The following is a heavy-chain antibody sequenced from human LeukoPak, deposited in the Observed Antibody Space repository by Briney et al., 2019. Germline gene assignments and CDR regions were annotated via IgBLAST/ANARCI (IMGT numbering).Heavy chain of an antibody. CDR2: IIPIFGTA. D-gene: IGHD2-8*01. CDR3: ARGQAYCTNGVCYSYYFDY. CDR1: GGTFSSYA. Sequence: SVKVSCKASGGTFSSYAISWVRQAPRQGLEWMGGIIPIFGTANYAQKFQGRVTITTDESTSTAYMELSSLRSEDTAVYYCARGQAYCTNGVCYSYYFDYWGQGTLVTVSS. J-gene: IGHJ4*02. V-gene: IGHV1-69*05.